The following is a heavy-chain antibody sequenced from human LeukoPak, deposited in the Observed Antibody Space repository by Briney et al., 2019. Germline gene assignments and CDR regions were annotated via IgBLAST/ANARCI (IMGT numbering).Heavy chain of an antibody. J-gene: IGHJ5*02. CDR1: GCTFSSYE. V-gene: IGHV3-48*03. CDR3: ARGAGRYFDWFDP. CDR2: ISSSGSTI. Sequence: PGGSLRLSCAASGCTFSSYEMNWVRQAPGKGLEWVSYISSSGSTIYYADSVKGRFTISRDNAKNSLYLQMNSLRAEDTAVYYCARGAGRYFDWFDPWGQGTLVTVSS. D-gene: IGHD3-9*01.